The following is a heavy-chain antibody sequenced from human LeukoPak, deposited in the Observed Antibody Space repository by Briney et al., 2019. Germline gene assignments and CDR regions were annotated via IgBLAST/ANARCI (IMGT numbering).Heavy chain of an antibody. CDR1: GFTFTTYG. J-gene: IGHJ3*02. CDR3: AKRGIAAAGGAFDI. Sequence: GGSLRLSCAASGFTFTTYGMHWVRQAPGKGLEWVAVISYDGSYKYYVDSVKGRFTISRDNSKNTLYLQMNSLRAEDTAVYYCAKRGIAAAGGAFDIWGQGTMVTVSS. V-gene: IGHV3-30*18. D-gene: IGHD6-13*01. CDR2: ISYDGSYK.